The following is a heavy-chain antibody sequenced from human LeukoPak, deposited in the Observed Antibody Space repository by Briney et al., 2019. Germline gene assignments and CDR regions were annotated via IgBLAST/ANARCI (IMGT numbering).Heavy chain of an antibody. CDR3: ARVSSHRVPGQIGFYYYGMDV. CDR1: VGSISSYY. D-gene: IGHD3-16*02. V-gene: IGHV4-59*01. Sequence: PSETLSLTCTVSVGSISSYYWSWIRQPPGKGLEWIGYIYYSGSTNYNPSLKSRVTISVDTSKNQFSLKLSSVTAADTAVYYCARVSSHRVPGQIGFYYYGMDVWGQGTTVTVSS. J-gene: IGHJ6*02. CDR2: IYYSGST.